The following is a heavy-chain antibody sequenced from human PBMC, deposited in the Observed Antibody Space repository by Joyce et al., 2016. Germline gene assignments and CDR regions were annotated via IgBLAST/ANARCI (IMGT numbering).Heavy chain of an antibody. CDR3: ARDGIPASGKKNYFDY. V-gene: IGHV1-69*06. CDR2: FIAIFDTP. D-gene: IGHD6-13*01. CDR1: GNTFSVHA. J-gene: IGHJ4*02. Sequence: QVQLVQSGAEVKKTGSSVKVSCKASGNTFSVHAVSWGREAPGQGLEVVGGFIAIFDTPKYAQKFQGRVTITADKSTSTAYMEISSLKSDDTAIYYCARDGIPASGKKNYFDYWGQGTLVSVSS.